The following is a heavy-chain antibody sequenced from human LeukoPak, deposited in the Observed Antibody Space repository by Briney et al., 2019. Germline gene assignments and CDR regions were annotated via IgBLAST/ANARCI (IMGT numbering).Heavy chain of an antibody. CDR1: GGSISSSSYY. CDR3: ARQEGYCSSTSCYGYYYYYGMDV. J-gene: IGHJ6*02. CDR2: IYYSGST. V-gene: IGHV4-39*01. Sequence: SETLSLTCTVSGGSISSSSYYWGWIRQPPGKGLGWIGSIYYSGSTYYNPSLKSRVTISVDTSKNQFSLKLSSVTAADTAVYYCARQEGYCSSTSCYGYYYYYGMDVWGQGTTVTVSS. D-gene: IGHD2-2*01.